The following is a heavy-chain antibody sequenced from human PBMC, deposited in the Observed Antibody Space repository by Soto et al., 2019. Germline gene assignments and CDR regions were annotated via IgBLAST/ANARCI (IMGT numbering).Heavy chain of an antibody. CDR3: ARGEQYSGRIFDY. Sequence: PSQTLSLTCAITGDSVSSNSAGWSWVRQSASRGLEWLGRTYYRSKWYYEYAVSVRGRITINPDTSKNQYSLQLYSVTHEDTAVYFCARGEQYSGRIFDYWGQGTLVTVSS. CDR2: TYYRSKWYY. CDR1: GDSVSSNSAG. J-gene: IGHJ4*01. V-gene: IGHV6-1*01. D-gene: IGHD1-26*01.